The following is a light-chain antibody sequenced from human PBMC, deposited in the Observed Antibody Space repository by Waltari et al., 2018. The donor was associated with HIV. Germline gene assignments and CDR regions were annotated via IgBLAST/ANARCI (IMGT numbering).Light chain of an antibody. CDR1: QSVSTY. J-gene: IGKJ3*01. CDR3: QHRKEWPPGAT. CDR2: DAA. Sequence: EIVLTQSPATLSLSPGERATLSCRASQSVSTYLAWYQTRPGQAPRLLIYDAADRATGIPARFRGSGSGTDFTLTISSLGPEDFAVYYCQHRKEWPPGATFGPGTKVDVK. V-gene: IGKV3-11*01.